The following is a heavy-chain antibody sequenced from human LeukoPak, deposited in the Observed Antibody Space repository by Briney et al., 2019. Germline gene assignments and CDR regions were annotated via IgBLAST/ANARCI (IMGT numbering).Heavy chain of an antibody. D-gene: IGHD1-26*01. Sequence: SETLSLTCAVSGGSISSSDWWSWVRQPPGKGLEWLGRIYYSGSTNYSPSLKSRVTISVDKSKNQFSLKLSSVTAADTAVYYCARVSGSYFDYWGQGTLVTVSS. CDR1: GGSISSSDW. J-gene: IGHJ4*02. CDR2: IYYSGST. V-gene: IGHV4-4*02. CDR3: ARVSGSYFDY.